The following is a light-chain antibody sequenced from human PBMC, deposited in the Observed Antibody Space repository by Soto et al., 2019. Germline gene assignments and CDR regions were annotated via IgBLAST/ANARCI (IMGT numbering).Light chain of an antibody. CDR3: AAWDDNLFTLV. CDR2: RSN. Sequence: QSVLPQPPSASGTPGQRVTISCFGGTSNVGSNYVFWYQQFPGTAPKVLIYRSNQRPSGVPDRFSGSKSGTTASLAISGLRSEDEGDYYCAAWDDNLFTLVFGGGTKVTVL. V-gene: IGLV1-47*01. J-gene: IGLJ3*02. CDR1: TSNVGSNY.